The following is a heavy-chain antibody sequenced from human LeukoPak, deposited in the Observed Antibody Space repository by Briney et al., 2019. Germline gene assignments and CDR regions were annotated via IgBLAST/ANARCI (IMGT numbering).Heavy chain of an antibody. CDR2: IYFSGST. D-gene: IGHD2-2*01. CDR1: GGSISGYY. J-gene: IGHJ4*02. Sequence: KSSETLSLTCTVSGGSISGYYWSWIRQPPGKGLEWIGYIYFSGSTKYNPSLKSRVTISVDTSKNQFSLKLSSVTAADTAVYYCARGRRGVVVPAAILPFDWGQGTLVTVSS. CDR3: ARGRRGVVVPAAILPFD. V-gene: IGHV4-59*01.